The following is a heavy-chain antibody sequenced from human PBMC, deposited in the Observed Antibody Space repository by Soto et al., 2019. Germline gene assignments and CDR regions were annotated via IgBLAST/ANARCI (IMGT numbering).Heavy chain of an antibody. J-gene: IGHJ6*02. V-gene: IGHV3-11*01. CDR2: ISAAGTTK. D-gene: IGHD2-2*01. CDR1: GFRFSDYY. Sequence: LRLSCTASGFRFSDYYMGWVRQAPGKGLEWVSYISAAGTTKKYVDSVMGRFSISRDNAKKSVYLQLNSLRANDTAVYYCAKDLYIVVVPAALAHGMDVWGQGTTVTVSS. CDR3: AKDLYIVVVPAALAHGMDV.